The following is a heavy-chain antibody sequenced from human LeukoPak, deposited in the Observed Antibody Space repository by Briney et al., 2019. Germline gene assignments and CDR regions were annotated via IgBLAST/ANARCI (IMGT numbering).Heavy chain of an antibody. D-gene: IGHD3-10*01. J-gene: IGHJ4*02. V-gene: IGHV3-48*01. CDR1: GFTFSSYS. Sequence: GGSLRLSCAASGFTFSSYSMNWVRQAPGKGLEWVSYITSSSSTIYYADSVKGRFTISRDNAKNSLYLQINSLRAEDTAVYYRARTYYGSGNYYKLDYWGQGTLVTVSS. CDR3: ARTYYGSGNYYKLDY. CDR2: ITSSSSTI.